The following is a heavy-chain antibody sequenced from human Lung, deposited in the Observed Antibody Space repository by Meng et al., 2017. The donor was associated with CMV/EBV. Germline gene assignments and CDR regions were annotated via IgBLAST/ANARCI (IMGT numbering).Heavy chain of an antibody. Sequence: HVPAQDSRPGLVQPSGPLSRPCAASGGSISGSTWWIWVRQPPGKGLELIGEIYHSGSTNYNPSLKSRVTISVDKSKTQFSLKLSSVTAADTAVYYCASFPPPGKQWLVTDYWGQGTLVTVSS. CDR3: ASFPPPGKQWLVTDY. J-gene: IGHJ4*02. D-gene: IGHD6-19*01. V-gene: IGHV4-4*02. CDR2: IYHSGST. CDR1: GGSISGSTW.